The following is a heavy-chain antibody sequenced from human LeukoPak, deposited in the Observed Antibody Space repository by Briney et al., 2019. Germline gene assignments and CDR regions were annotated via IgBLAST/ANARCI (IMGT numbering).Heavy chain of an antibody. V-gene: IGHV4-4*02. CDR2: IYHSGST. J-gene: IGHJ4*02. D-gene: IGHD2-15*01. CDR1: GGSISSSNW. Sequence: SETLSLTCAVSGGSISSSNWWSWVRQPPGKGLEWIGEIYHSGSTNYNPSLKSRVTISVDKSKNQFSLKLSSVTAADTAVYYCARVALNYCSGGSCYPFFDYWGQGTLVTVSS. CDR3: ARVALNYCSGGSCYPFFDY.